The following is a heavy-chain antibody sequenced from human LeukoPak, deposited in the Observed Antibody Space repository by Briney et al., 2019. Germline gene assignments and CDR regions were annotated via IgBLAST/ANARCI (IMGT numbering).Heavy chain of an antibody. CDR2: VFHSGTT. Sequence: PSETLSLTCAVSGDSISNDNYWSWVRQPPGKGLEWIGEVFHSGTTKYNPSLRSRVTISVDNCKNQFSLKLSSVTAADTAGYYCARDNRRFCSRTSCYVFDYWGQGSLVTVSS. D-gene: IGHD2-2*01. CDR3: ARDNRRFCSRTSCYVFDY. J-gene: IGHJ4*02. V-gene: IGHV4-4*02. CDR1: GDSISNDNY.